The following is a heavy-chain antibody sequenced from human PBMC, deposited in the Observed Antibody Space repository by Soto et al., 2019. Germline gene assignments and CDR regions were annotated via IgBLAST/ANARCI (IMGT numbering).Heavy chain of an antibody. D-gene: IGHD2-2*01. Sequence: EVQLVESGGGLVKPGGSLRLSCAASGFTFSRYGMNWLRQAPGKGLEWVASISSSTSYVYYADSVKGRFSISRDNAKNILYLEMYALRIEDTAVYYCARDPSEGRVGNWFESWGQGTLVTVSS. CDR1: GFTFSRYG. CDR3: ARDPSEGRVGNWFES. V-gene: IGHV3-21*06. J-gene: IGHJ5*01. CDR2: ISSSTSYV.